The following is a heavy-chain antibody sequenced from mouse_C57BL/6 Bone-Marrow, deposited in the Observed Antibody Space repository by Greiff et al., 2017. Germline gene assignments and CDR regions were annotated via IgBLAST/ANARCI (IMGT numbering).Heavy chain of an antibody. CDR2: IYPSYSET. CDR1: GYTFTSYW. J-gene: IGHJ1*03. Sequence: QVQLQQPGAELVRPGSSVKLSCKASGYTFTSYWMDWVKQRPGQGLEWIGNIYPSYSETHYNQKFKDKATLTVDKSSSTAYLQLRSLTSEDSAVYYCARWGWDWYFDVWGTGTTVTVSS. D-gene: IGHD3-3*01. CDR3: ARWGWDWYFDV. V-gene: IGHV1-61*01.